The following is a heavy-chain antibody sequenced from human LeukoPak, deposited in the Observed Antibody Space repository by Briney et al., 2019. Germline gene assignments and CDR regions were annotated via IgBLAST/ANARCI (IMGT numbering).Heavy chain of an antibody. D-gene: IGHD5-18*01. CDR2: ISGCGDTT. Sequence: GGSLRLSCATSGITFSRNAMTWVRQAPGKGLEWVSAISGCGDTTYYADSVKGRFTISRDNSKNTLNLQMNSLRAEDTAVYYCAKFTAMIYWYFDLWGRGTLVTVSS. CDR3: AKFTAMIYWYFDL. V-gene: IGHV3-23*01. J-gene: IGHJ2*01. CDR1: GITFSRNA.